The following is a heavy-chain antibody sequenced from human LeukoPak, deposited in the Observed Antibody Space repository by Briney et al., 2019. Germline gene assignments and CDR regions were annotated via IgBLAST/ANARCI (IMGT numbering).Heavy chain of an antibody. Sequence: GGSLRLSCAASGFTFSSYSMNWVRQAPGKGLEWVSSISSSSSYIYYADSVKGRFTISRDNAKNSLYLQMNSLRAEDTAVYYCARDGFEEQYFQHWGQGTPVTVSS. CDR1: GFTFSSYS. CDR2: ISSSSSYI. CDR3: ARDGFEEQYFQH. J-gene: IGHJ1*01. D-gene: IGHD5-12*01. V-gene: IGHV3-21*01.